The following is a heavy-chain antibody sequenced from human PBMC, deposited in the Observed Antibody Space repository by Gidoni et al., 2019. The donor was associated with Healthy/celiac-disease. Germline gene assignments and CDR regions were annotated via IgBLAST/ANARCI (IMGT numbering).Heavy chain of an antibody. Sequence: QVQLQESGPGLVKPSQTLSLTCTVSGGSIRSGSYYWSWIRQPAGKGLEWIGRIYTSGSTNYNPSLKSRVTISVDTSKNQFSLKLSSVTAADTAVYYCAREEGGYCSGGSCYTFDYWGQGTLVTVSS. CDR1: GGSIRSGSYY. J-gene: IGHJ4*02. CDR2: IYTSGST. V-gene: IGHV4-61*02. CDR3: AREEGGYCSGGSCYTFDY. D-gene: IGHD2-15*01.